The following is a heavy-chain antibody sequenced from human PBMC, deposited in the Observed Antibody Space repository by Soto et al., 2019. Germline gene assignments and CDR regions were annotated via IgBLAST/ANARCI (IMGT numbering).Heavy chain of an antibody. CDR2: IKTKIEGGTT. V-gene: IGHV3-15*07. CDR3: TADIPNISANYGMDV. Sequence: EVQLVESGGSLVEPGGSLRLSCAASGFIFSNTWINWVRQAPGKGLEWVGRIKTKIEGGTTNYAAPVKGRFTVSGDDSKNTVYLHMNSLRTEDTAVYYCTADIPNISANYGMDVWGQGTTVTVSS. D-gene: IGHD6-25*01. J-gene: IGHJ6*02. CDR1: GFIFSNTW.